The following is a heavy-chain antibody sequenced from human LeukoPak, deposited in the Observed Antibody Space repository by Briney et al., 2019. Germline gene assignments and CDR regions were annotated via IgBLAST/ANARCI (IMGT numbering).Heavy chain of an antibody. V-gene: IGHV4-39*01. CDR2: IYYSGST. CDR3: ARRLWFGELATFDP. Sequence: SETLSLTCTVSGGSISSSSYYWGWIRQPPGKGLEWIGSIYYSGSTYYNPSLKSRVTISVDTSKNQFSLKLSSVTAADTAVYYCARRLWFGELATFDPWGQGTLVTVSS. CDR1: GGSISSSSYY. J-gene: IGHJ5*02. D-gene: IGHD3-10*01.